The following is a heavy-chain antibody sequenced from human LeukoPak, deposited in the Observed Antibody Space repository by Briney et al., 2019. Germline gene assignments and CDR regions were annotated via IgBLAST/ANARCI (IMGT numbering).Heavy chain of an antibody. CDR3: ARATHYYYGSGSYYNDWFDP. CDR1: SGSISSTTYY. V-gene: IGHV4-31*03. CDR2: IYYSGST. J-gene: IGHJ5*02. D-gene: IGHD3-10*01. Sequence: SETLSLTCTVSSGSISSTTYYWSWIRQHPGKGLEWIGYIYYSGSTYYNPSLKSRVTISVDTSKNQFSLKLSSVTAADTAVYYCARATHYYYGSGSYYNDWFDPWGQGTLVTVSS.